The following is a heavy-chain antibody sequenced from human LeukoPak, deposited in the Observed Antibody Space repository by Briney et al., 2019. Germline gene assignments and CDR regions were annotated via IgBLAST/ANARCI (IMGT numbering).Heavy chain of an antibody. J-gene: IGHJ4*02. CDR3: TRVFVGDEYSSSGY. CDR1: GFTFSRYY. D-gene: IGHD6-13*01. V-gene: IGHV3-74*01. CDR2: INSDGSST. Sequence: GGSLRLSCAASGFTFSRYYMHWVRQAPGKGLVWVSRINSDGSSTTYADSVKGRFTIFRDNAKNTLYLQMNSLKVEDTAVYYCTRVFVGDEYSSSGYWGQGTLVTVSS.